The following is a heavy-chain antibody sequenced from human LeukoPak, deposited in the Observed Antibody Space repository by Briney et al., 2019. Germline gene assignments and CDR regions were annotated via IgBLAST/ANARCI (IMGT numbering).Heavy chain of an antibody. Sequence: GASLRLSCAASGFTFSSYEMNSVRQAPGKGLEWVSYISSSGSTIYYADSVKGRFTISRDNAKNSLYLQMNSLRAEDTAVYYCAELGITMIGGVWGKGTTVTISS. J-gene: IGHJ6*04. D-gene: IGHD3-10*02. CDR1: GFTFSSYE. V-gene: IGHV3-48*03. CDR2: ISSSGSTI. CDR3: AELGITMIGGV.